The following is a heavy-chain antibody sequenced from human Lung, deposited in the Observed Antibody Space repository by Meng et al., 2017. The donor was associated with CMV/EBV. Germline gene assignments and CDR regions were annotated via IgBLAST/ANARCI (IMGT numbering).Heavy chain of an antibody. Sequence: ASVXVSXXTVGHTFTSHDINWARQATGQGLESVGWMNPDSGGTGYEQNFQGRISMSGNTSISTDYMELTGLRSENTAVYYCVIRIYCTSSNCHCVYWGQGTAVTVSS. D-gene: IGHD2-2*01. CDR3: VIRIYCTSSNCHCVY. CDR1: GHTFTSHD. V-gene: IGHV1-8*01. J-gene: IGHJ4*02. CDR2: MNPDSGGT.